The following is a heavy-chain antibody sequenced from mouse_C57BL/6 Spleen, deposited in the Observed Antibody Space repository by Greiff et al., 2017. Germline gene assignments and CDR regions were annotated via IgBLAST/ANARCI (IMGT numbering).Heavy chain of an antibody. Sequence: QVQLQQSGPELVKPGASVKISCKASGYAFSSSWMNWVKQRPGKGLEWIGRIYPGDGDTNYNGKFKGKATLTADKSSSTAYMQLSSLTSEDSAVYFCARSYYYGGMDYWGQGTSVTVSS. D-gene: IGHD1-1*01. V-gene: IGHV1-82*01. CDR3: ARSYYYGGMDY. CDR1: GYAFSSSW. CDR2: IYPGDGDT. J-gene: IGHJ4*01.